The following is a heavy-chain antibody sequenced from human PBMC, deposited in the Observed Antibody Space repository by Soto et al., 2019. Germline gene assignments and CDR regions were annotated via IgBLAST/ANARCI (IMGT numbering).Heavy chain of an antibody. J-gene: IGHJ4*02. V-gene: IGHV2-5*02. CDR1: GFSLSTSGVG. CDR2: IYWDDDK. Sequence: QITLKESGPTLVKPTQTLTLTCTFSGFSLSTSGVGVGWIRQPPGKALEWLALIYWDDDKRYRPSLKSRRTVTKAISKNHVVLTLTNMDPVDTATYYCAHLRYYWQSRGYSPHFDYWGQGTLVTVSS. D-gene: IGHD3-22*01. CDR3: AHLRYYWQSRGYSPHFDY.